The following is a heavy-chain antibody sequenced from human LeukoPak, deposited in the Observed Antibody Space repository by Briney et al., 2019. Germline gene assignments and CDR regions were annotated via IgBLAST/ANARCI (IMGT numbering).Heavy chain of an antibody. CDR3: ASTSEYRGYSGYDEFDY. CDR2: IYPGDSDT. D-gene: IGHD5-12*01. CDR1: GYSFTSYW. V-gene: IGHV5-51*01. J-gene: IGHJ4*02. Sequence: GESLKISCKGSGYSFTSYWIGWVRQMPGKGLEWMGIIYPGDSDTRYRPSFQGQVTISADKSISTAYLQWSSLKASDTAMYYCASTSEYRGYSGYDEFDYWGQGTPVTVSS.